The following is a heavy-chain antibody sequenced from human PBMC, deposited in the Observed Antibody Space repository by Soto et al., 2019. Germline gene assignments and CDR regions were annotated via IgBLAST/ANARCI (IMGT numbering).Heavy chain of an antibody. CDR1: GFTFSSYG. CDR2: ISYDGSNK. CDR3: AKGQSIAAAGSFDY. J-gene: IGHJ4*02. D-gene: IGHD6-13*01. V-gene: IGHV3-30*18. Sequence: SGASLRLSCEASGFTFSSYGMHWVRQAPGKGLEWVAVISYDGSNKYCADSVKGRFTISRDNSKNTLYLQMNSLRAEDTAVYYCAKGQSIAAAGSFDYWGQGTLVTVSS.